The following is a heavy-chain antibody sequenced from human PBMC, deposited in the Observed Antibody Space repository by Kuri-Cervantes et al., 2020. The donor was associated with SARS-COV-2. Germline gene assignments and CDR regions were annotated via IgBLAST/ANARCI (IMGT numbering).Heavy chain of an antibody. J-gene: IGHJ4*02. V-gene: IGHV3-11*04. CDR1: GFIFSDFY. CDR2: IGPSGTFK. Sequence: GESLKISCTASGFIFSDFYMTWIRQAPGKGLEWISSIGPSGTFKHYADSVKGRFTISRDNAKNSLYLQMNSLRAEDTAVYYCARVLPEPAAAFDYWGQGTLVTVSS. D-gene: IGHD6-13*01. CDR3: ARVLPEPAAAFDY.